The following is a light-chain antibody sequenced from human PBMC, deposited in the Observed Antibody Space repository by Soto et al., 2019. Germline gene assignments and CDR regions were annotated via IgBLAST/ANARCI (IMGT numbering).Light chain of an antibody. CDR1: QSINNR. J-gene: IGKJ1*01. CDR3: QQFIDVWT. V-gene: IGKV1-5*01. Sequence: IQMTQSPSSLSASVGDRVTITCRASQSINNRLAWYQQMPGKAPNLLIYDASSLESGVPSRFRGSGSETEFTLTISGLQPDDFATYYCQQFIDVWTFGQGTKVDIK. CDR2: DAS.